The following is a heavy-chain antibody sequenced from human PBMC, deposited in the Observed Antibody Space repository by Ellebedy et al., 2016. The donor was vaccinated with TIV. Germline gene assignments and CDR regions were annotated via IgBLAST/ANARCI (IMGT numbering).Heavy chain of an antibody. D-gene: IGHD3-10*01. CDR1: GFTFSSYA. Sequence: GESLKISXAASGFTFSSYAMHWVRQAPGKGLEWVAVISYDGSNKYYADSVKGRFTISRDNSKNTLYLQMNSLRAEDTAVYYCARAPGGANWGQGTLVTVSS. V-gene: IGHV3-30-3*01. CDR2: ISYDGSNK. J-gene: IGHJ4*02. CDR3: ARAPGGAN.